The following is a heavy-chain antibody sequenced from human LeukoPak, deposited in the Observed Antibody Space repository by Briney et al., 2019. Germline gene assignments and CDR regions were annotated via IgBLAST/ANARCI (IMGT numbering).Heavy chain of an antibody. CDR2: TYYNSKWYS. D-gene: IGHD6-6*01. CDR1: GDSVSSNSAA. CDR3: TRDSGSYSSSYRFHS. J-gene: IGHJ4*02. Sequence: SQTLSLTCAISGDSVSSNSAAWNWIRQSPSRGLEWLRRTYYNSKWYSDYAVSVKSRITINPDTSENQFSLQLNSVTPEDTAVYYCTRDSGSYSSSYRFHSWGQGTLVTVSS. V-gene: IGHV6-1*01.